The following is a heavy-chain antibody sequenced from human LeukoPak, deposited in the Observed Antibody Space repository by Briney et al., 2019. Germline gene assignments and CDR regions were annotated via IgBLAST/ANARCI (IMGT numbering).Heavy chain of an antibody. CDR2: INHNGKMI. V-gene: IGHV3-48*02. J-gene: IGHJ4*02. CDR3: VRDNDWAFHY. D-gene: IGHD3-9*01. CDR1: GFTFSDYV. Sequence: PGGSLRLFCAASGFTFSDYVMSWVRQAPGKGLEWVSYINHNGKMIYYADSVKGRFTISRDTAKKTLYLQMNSLRDDDTALYYCVRDNDWAFHYWGQGTLVTVSS.